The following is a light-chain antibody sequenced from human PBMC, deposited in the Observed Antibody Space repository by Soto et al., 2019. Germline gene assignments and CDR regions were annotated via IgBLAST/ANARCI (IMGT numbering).Light chain of an antibody. CDR1: QSISPN. CDR3: QQYQNFTST. J-gene: IGKJ5*01. CDR2: AXS. Sequence: IQLSPSPSSMSASVGARVTVPXRASQSISPNVNWDQQNPGXAPHXXXDAXSNLHTGAPSRLSGSGSGTDFPFTISSLQPEDIATYYCQQYQNFTSTVGQGTRLEIK. V-gene: IGKV1-39*01.